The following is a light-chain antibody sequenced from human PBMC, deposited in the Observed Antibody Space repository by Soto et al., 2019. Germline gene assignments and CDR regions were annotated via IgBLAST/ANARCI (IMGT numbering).Light chain of an antibody. CDR2: GAS. Sequence: EIVMTQSPVTLSVSPGERATLSCRASQSVRSKLAWYQQKPGQAPRLLIYGASTRATGIPSRFSGSGSGTEFTLSISSLQSEDFAVYYCQQYNNWPQTFGQGTKLEIK. CDR1: QSVRSK. J-gene: IGKJ2*01. CDR3: QQYNNWPQT. V-gene: IGKV3-15*01.